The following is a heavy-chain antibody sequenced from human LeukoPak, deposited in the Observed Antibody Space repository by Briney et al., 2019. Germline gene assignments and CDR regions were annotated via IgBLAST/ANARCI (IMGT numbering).Heavy chain of an antibody. CDR1: GFTFSSYE. Sequence: GGSLRLSCAASGFTFSSYEMNWVRQAPGKGLEWVSYISSSGSTIYYADSVKGRFTIPRDNAKNSLYLQMNSLRPEDTAVYYCAREGSNGGYYYYGMDVWGQGTTVTVSS. CDR2: ISSSGSTI. J-gene: IGHJ6*02. CDR3: AREGSNGGYYYYGMDV. V-gene: IGHV3-48*03. D-gene: IGHD4-11*01.